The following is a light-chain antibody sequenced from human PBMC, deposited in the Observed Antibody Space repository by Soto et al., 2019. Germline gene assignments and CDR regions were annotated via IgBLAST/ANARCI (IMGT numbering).Light chain of an antibody. CDR1: QSVSSSY. J-gene: IGKJ2*01. CDR2: GAS. CDR3: QQYGSSPRT. Sequence: EIVLTQSPGTLSLSPGERATLSCRASQSVSSSYLAWYQQKPGQAPRLLIYGASSMATGIPSRFSGSGSGTDFTLTISSLEPEDFAVYYCQQYGSSPRTFGQGTKLEIK. V-gene: IGKV3-20*01.